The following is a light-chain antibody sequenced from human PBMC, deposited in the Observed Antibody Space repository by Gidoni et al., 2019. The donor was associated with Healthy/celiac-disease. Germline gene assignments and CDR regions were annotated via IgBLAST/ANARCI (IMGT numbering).Light chain of an antibody. CDR1: SPNIGAGYD. J-gene: IGLJ2*01. V-gene: IGLV1-40*01. CDR2: GNS. Sequence: QSVPTQPPSASGAPGQRATISCTGSSPNIGAGYDVHWYPQLPGTAPKLPIYGNSNRPSGVPDRFSGSKSGTSASLAITGLQAEDEADYYCQSYDSSLSGVVFGGGTKLTVL. CDR3: QSYDSSLSGVV.